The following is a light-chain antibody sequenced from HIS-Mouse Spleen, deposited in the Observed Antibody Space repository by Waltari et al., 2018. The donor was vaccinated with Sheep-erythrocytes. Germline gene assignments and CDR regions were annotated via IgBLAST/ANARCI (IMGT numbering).Light chain of an antibody. J-gene: IGLJ2*01. CDR2: EGS. V-gene: IGLV2-23*01. Sequence: QSALTQPASVSGSPGQSITISCTGTSSDVGSYNLVSWYQQHPGKAPKLMIYEGSKRPSGVSNRFSGSKTGNTASLTRSGLQAEDEADYYCCSYAGSSTLVFGGGTKLTVL. CDR1: SSDVGSYNL. CDR3: CSYAGSSTLV.